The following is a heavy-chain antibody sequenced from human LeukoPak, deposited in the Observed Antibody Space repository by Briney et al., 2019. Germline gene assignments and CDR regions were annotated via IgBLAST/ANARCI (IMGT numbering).Heavy chain of an antibody. Sequence: GGSLRLSCAASGFTFCRYGIHWVRQAPGKGLEWVSFIRYDGNNRYYADSMKGRLTISRDNSKNTVYLQMDSLRAEDTAVYYGGRDNKNYYGATGYGEDPYYYMDVWGKGTTVIVSS. CDR1: GFTFCRYG. CDR2: IRYDGNNR. V-gene: IGHV3-30*02. J-gene: IGHJ6*03. CDR3: GRDNKNYYGATGYGEDPYYYMDV. D-gene: IGHD3-10*01.